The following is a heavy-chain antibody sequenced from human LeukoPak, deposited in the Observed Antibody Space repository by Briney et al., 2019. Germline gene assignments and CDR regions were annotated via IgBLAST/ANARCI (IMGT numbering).Heavy chain of an antibody. CDR2: IYYSGST. CDR3: ARVTSLYYYDSSGYYYFDY. V-gene: IGHV4-39*07. CDR1: GGSISSSSYY. J-gene: IGHJ4*02. Sequence: SETLSLTCTVSGGSISSSSYYWGWIRQPPGKGLEWIGSIYYSGSTYYNPSLKSRVTISVDTSKNQFSLKLSSVTAADTAVYYCARVTSLYYYDSSGYYYFDYWGQGTLVTVSS. D-gene: IGHD3-22*01.